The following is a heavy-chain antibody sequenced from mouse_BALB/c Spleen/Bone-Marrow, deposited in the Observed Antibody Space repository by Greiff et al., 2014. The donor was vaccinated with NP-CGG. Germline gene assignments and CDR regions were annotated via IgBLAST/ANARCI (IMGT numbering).Heavy chain of an antibody. V-gene: IGHV14-3*02. CDR2: IDPANGNA. J-gene: IGHJ4*01. CDR3: TRSVPHYAMDY. CDR1: GFNIKDTY. Sequence: VQLQQSGAELVKPGASVNLSCTASGFNIKDTYMHWVKQRPEQGLEWIGWIDPANGNAKYDPNFQDKATITADTSSNTPYLHLSRQTSEDTGDYCCTRSVPHYAMDYWGQGTSVTVSS.